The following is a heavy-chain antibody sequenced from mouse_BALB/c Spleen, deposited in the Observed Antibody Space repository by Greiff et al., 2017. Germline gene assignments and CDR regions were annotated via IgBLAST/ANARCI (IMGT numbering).Heavy chain of an antibody. CDR3: ARMDGYDSYYAMDY. Sequence: VQLQQSGPELEKPGASVKISCKASGYSFTGYNMNWVKQSNGKSLEWIGNIDPYYGGTSYNQKFKGKATLIVDKSSSTAYMQLKSLTSDDSAVYYCARMDGYDSYYAMDYWGQGTSVTVSS. CDR1: GYSFTGYN. V-gene: IGHV1-39*01. CDR2: IDPYYGGT. D-gene: IGHD2-2*01. J-gene: IGHJ4*01.